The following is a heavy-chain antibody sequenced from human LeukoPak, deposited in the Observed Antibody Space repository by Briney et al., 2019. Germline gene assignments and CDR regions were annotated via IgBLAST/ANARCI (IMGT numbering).Heavy chain of an antibody. Sequence: PSETLSLTCAVSGGSISSSNWWSWVRQPPGKGLEWIGEIYHSGSTNYNPSLKSRVTISVDKSKNQFSLKLSSVTAADTAVYYCARDRAIAAAGTPDDAFDIWGQGTMVTVSS. CDR1: GGSISSSNW. V-gene: IGHV4-4*02. D-gene: IGHD6-13*01. CDR2: IYHSGST. CDR3: ARDRAIAAAGTPDDAFDI. J-gene: IGHJ3*02.